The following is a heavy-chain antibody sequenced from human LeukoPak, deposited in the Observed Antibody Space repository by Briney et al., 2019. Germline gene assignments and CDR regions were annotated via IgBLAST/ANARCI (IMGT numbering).Heavy chain of an antibody. CDR1: GFTFSSYA. CDR3: ARDSHYYFDY. CDR2: ISYDGSNK. Sequence: PGRSLRLSCAASGFTFSSYAMHWVRQAPGKGLEWVAVISYDGSNKYYADSVKGRLTISRDNSKNTLYLQMNSLRAEDTAVYYCARDSHYYFDYWGQGTLVTVSS. V-gene: IGHV3-30-3*01. J-gene: IGHJ4*02.